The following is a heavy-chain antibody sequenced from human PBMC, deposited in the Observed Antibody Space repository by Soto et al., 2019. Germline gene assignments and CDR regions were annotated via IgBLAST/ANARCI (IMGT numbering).Heavy chain of an antibody. D-gene: IGHD2-2*01. CDR3: AREDSIIIPAVSDF. CDR1: GFNFNNYG. J-gene: IGHJ4*02. CDR2: VSKSDYT. V-gene: IGHV3-21*01. Sequence: PGGSLRLSCEVSGFNFNNYGINWVRRAPGKGLEWVSSVSKSDYTYYSDSVKGRFTISRDNAKNSVSLQMNTLRAEDTAVYYCAREDSIIIPAVSDFWGQGTLVTV.